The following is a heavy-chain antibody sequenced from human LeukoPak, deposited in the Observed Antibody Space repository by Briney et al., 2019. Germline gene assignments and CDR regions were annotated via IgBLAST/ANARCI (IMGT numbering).Heavy chain of an antibody. CDR2: INSDGSST. J-gene: IGHJ4*02. D-gene: IGHD2-2*01. CDR1: GFTFSSYG. V-gene: IGHV3-23*01. CDR3: AKDAWDIVVVPAAKFDY. Sequence: GGSLRLSCAASGFTFSSYGMSWVRQAPGKGLEWVSRINSDGSSTNYADSVKGRFTISRDNSKNTLNLQMNNLRVEDTAVYYCAKDAWDIVVVPAAKFDYWGQGTLVTVSS.